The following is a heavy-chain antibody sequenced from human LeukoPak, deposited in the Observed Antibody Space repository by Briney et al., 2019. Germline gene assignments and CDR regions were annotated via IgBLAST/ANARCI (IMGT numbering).Heavy chain of an antibody. D-gene: IGHD3-22*01. Sequence: TGKSLKISCKGSAYSFTNYWISWVRQMPGKGLEWMGRVDPGDSQTNYSPSFQGHVTISADKSISTAYLQWSSLKASDTAMYYCARHSSVLNSFDPWGQGTLVTVSS. V-gene: IGHV5-10-1*01. J-gene: IGHJ5*02. CDR1: AYSFTNYW. CDR2: VDPGDSQT. CDR3: ARHSSVLNSFDP.